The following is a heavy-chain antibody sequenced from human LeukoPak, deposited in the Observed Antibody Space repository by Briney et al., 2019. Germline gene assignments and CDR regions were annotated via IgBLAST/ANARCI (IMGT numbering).Heavy chain of an antibody. J-gene: IGHJ4*02. Sequence: KPSETLSLTCTVSGGSISSSSYYWGWIRQPPGKGLEWIGSIYYSGSTYYNPSLKSRVTISVDTSKNQFSLKLSSVTAADTAVYYCAKVYSSGWRHFDYWGQGTLVTVSS. CDR3: AKVYSSGWRHFDY. D-gene: IGHD6-19*01. CDR2: IYYSGST. CDR1: GGSISSSSYY. V-gene: IGHV4-39*07.